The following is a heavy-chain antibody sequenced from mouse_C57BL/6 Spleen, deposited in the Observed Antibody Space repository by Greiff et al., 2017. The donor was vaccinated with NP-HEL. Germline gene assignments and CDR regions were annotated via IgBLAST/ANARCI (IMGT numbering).Heavy chain of an antibody. D-gene: IGHD2-4*01. V-gene: IGHV5-4*03. CDR3: ASPYDYDFYYAMDY. Sequence: EVKLVESGGGLVKPGGSLKLSCAASGFTFSSYAMSWVRQTPEKRLEWVATISDGGSYTYYPDNVKGRFTISRDNAKNNLYLQMSHLKSEDTAMYYCASPYDYDFYYAMDYWGQGTSVTVSS. J-gene: IGHJ4*01. CDR2: ISDGGSYT. CDR1: GFTFSSYA.